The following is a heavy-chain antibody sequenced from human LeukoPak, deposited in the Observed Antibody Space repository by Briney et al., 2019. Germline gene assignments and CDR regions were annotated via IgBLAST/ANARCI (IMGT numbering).Heavy chain of an antibody. CDR2: ISGSGGST. CDR3: AKDSIVVVVAATAEVN. V-gene: IGHV3-23*01. CDR1: GFTFSNYW. Sequence: PGGSLRLSCAASGFTFSNYWMTWVRQAPGKGLEWVSAISGSGGSTYYADSVKGRFTISRDNSKNTLYLQMNSLRAEDTAVYYCAKDSIVVVVAATAEVNWGQGTLVTVSS. D-gene: IGHD2-15*01. J-gene: IGHJ4*02.